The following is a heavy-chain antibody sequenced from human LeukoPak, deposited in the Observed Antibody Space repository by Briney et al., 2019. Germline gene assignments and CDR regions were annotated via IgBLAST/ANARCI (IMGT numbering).Heavy chain of an antibody. Sequence: PSETLSLTCAVYGGSFSGCYWSWIRQPPGKGLEWIGEINHSGSTNYNPSLKSRVTISVDTSKNQFSLKLSSVTAADTAVYYCARGGHGYSSGWLFDYWGQGTLVTVSS. V-gene: IGHV4-34*01. J-gene: IGHJ4*02. D-gene: IGHD6-19*01. CDR3: ARGGHGYSSGWLFDY. CDR2: INHSGST. CDR1: GGSFSGCY.